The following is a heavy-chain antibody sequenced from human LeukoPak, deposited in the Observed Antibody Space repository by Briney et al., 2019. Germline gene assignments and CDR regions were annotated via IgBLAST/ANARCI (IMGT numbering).Heavy chain of an antibody. V-gene: IGHV1-69*04. CDR1: GGTFSSYA. Sequence: SVKVSCKASGGTFSSYAISWVRQAPGQGLEWMGRIIPILGIANYAQKLQGRVTMTTDTSTSTAYMELRSLRSDDTAVYYCAREYVWGSIHLDYWGQGTLVTVSS. CDR2: IIPILGIA. J-gene: IGHJ4*02. CDR3: AREYVWGSIHLDY. D-gene: IGHD3-16*01.